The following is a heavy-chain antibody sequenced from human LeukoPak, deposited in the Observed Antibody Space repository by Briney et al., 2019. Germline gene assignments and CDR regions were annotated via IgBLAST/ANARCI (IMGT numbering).Heavy chain of an antibody. CDR1: GGSISSYY. V-gene: IGHV4-59*01. CDR3: AVANVDYDFWSGSGYFDY. Sequence: SETLSLTCTDSGGSISSYYWSCIRQPPGKGLEWIGYIYYSGSTNYNPSLKSRVPISVDTSKNQFSLKLSSVTAADTAVYYCAVANVDYDFWSGSGYFDYWGQGTLVTVSS. D-gene: IGHD3-3*01. J-gene: IGHJ4*02. CDR2: IYYSGST.